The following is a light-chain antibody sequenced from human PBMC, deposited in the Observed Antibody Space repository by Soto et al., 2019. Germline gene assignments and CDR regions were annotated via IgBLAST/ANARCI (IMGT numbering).Light chain of an antibody. CDR3: GSYTSSSTLGV. V-gene: IGLV2-14*01. J-gene: IGLJ3*02. CDR1: SRDFGGYNY. Sequence: QAGLTQPASVYGSPGQSITLPSPGTSRDFGGYNYGSWYQQHPGKAPKLMIYDVSNRPSGVSNRFSGSESGNTASLTISGLQAEDEADYYCGSYTSSSTLGVFGGGTKVTVL. CDR2: DVS.